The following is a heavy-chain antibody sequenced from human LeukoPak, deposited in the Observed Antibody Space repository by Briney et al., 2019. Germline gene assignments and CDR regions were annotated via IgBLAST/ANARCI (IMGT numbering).Heavy chain of an antibody. Sequence: SETLSLTCAVYGGSFSGYYWSWIRQPPGKGLEWIGEINHSGSTNYNPSLKSRVTISVDTSKNQFSLKLTSVTAADTAVYYCARRSWGVYYFDYWGQGTLVTVSS. D-gene: IGHD3-10*01. CDR2: INHSGST. V-gene: IGHV4-34*01. CDR1: GGSFSGYY. J-gene: IGHJ4*02. CDR3: ARRSWGVYYFDY.